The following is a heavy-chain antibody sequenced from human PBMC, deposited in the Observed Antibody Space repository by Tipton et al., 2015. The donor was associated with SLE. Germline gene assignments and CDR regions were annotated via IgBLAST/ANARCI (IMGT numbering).Heavy chain of an antibody. CDR3: ARDGMAGGYFQH. J-gene: IGHJ1*01. CDR2: IYYSGST. CDR1: GGSISSYY. D-gene: IGHD6-13*01. V-gene: IGHV4-59*12. Sequence: TLSLTCTVSGGSISSYYWSWIRQPPGKGLEWIGYIYYSGSTNYNPSLKSRVTMSVDTSKNQCSLKLSAVTAAVTAVYYCARDGMAGGYFQHWGQGTLVTVSS.